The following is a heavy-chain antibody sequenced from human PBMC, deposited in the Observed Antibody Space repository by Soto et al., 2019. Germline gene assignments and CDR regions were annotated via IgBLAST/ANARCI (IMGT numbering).Heavy chain of an antibody. D-gene: IGHD3-10*01. J-gene: IGHJ6*02. Sequence: QVQVVQSGAEVKKPGASVTISCKTSGYTFTDDYLHWVRQAPGQGLEWMGWINPHNGNTNYAQKFLGRVSMTRDTTTSTAYMELLGLTSDDTATYYFASAVYCGHDCYSYGMDVWGQGTTVTVSS. CDR2: INPHNGNT. CDR1: GYTFTDDY. CDR3: ASAVYCGHDCYSYGMDV. V-gene: IGHV1-2*02.